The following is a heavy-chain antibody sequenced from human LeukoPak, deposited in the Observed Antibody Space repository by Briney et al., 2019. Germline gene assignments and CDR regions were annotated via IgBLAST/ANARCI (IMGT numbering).Heavy chain of an antibody. D-gene: IGHD3-3*01. J-gene: IGHJ6*02. CDR3: ARVDFWSGYYREGMDV. V-gene: IGHV1-2*02. CDR2: INPNSGGT. CDR1: GYTFTGYY. Sequence: ASVKVFCRASGYTFTGYYMHWVRQAPGQGLEWMRWINPNSGGTNYAQKCQGRVTMTRDRSISTAYMELSRLRSDDTAVYYCARVDFWSGYYREGMDVWGQGTTVTVSS.